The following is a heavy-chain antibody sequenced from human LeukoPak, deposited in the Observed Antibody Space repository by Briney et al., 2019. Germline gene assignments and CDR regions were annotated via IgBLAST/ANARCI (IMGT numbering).Heavy chain of an antibody. CDR1: VYTFTGYY. Sequence: ASLKVSCKASVYTFTGYYIHSVRQAPGQGLEWMGWINPISVGTNYAQKFQGRVTMTRDTSISTVYMELSRLRSDDTAVYYCARTIAVACHFDYWGQGTLVTVSS. V-gene: IGHV1-2*02. CDR2: INPISVGT. J-gene: IGHJ4*02. CDR3: ARTIAVACHFDY. D-gene: IGHD6-19*01.